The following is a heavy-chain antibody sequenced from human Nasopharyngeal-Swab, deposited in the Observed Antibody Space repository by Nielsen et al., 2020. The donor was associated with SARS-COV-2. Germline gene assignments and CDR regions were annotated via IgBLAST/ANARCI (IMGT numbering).Heavy chain of an antibody. Sequence: WIRQPPGKGLEWIGRTDYRGNVFYNSSLESRVTIFQDLSKNQFSLNLTSATGADTAVYYCARVIPGFRITSWGQGTLVTVSS. V-gene: IGHV4-31*02. CDR2: TDYRGNV. CDR3: ARVIPGFRITS. J-gene: IGHJ4*02. D-gene: IGHD3-16*01.